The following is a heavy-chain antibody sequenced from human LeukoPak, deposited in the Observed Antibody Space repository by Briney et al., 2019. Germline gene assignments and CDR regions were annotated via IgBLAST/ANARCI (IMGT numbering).Heavy chain of an antibody. V-gene: IGHV4-39*01. J-gene: IGHJ6*03. CDR3: ATGADTAMVYYYYYMDV. Sequence: SETLSLTCTVSGGSISSSSYYWGWIRQPPGKGLEWIGGIYYSGSTYYNPSLKSRVTISVDTSKNQFSLKLSSVTAADTAVYYCATGADTAMVYYYYYMDVWGKGTTVTVSS. CDR2: IYYSGST. D-gene: IGHD5-18*01. CDR1: GGSISSSSYY.